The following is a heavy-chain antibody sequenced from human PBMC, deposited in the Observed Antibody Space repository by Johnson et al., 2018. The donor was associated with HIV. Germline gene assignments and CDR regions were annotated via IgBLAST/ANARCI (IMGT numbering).Heavy chain of an antibody. J-gene: IGHJ3*02. V-gene: IGHV3-53*01. Sequence: EVQLVESGGGLIQPGGSLRLSCAASGFTVSSNYMSWVRQAPGKGLEWVSVFYSGGFTYYADSVKGRFTISRDNSENTLYLQMNSLKTEDTAVYYCTTGTGTTTLYAFDIWGQGTMVTVSS. CDR1: GFTVSSNY. D-gene: IGHD1-7*01. CDR2: FYSGGFT. CDR3: TTGTGTTTLYAFDI.